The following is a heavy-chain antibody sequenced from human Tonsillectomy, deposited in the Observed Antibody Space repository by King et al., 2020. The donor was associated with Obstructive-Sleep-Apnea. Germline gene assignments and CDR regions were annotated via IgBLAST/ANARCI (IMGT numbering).Heavy chain of an antibody. D-gene: IGHD4-17*01. CDR1: GFTVSSNY. V-gene: IGHV3-66*01. CDR2: IYSGDST. J-gene: IGHJ4*02. Sequence: QLVQSGGGLVQPGGSLRLSCAASGFTVSSNYMTWVRQAPGKGLEWVSVIYSGDSTYYADSVKGRFTISRDNSKNTLYRQMNSLRAEDTAVYYRARVYGDYVSGLDYWGQGTLVTVSS. CDR3: ARVYGDYVSGLDY.